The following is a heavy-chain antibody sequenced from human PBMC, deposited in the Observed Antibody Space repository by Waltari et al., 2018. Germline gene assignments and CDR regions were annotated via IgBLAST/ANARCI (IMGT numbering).Heavy chain of an antibody. J-gene: IGHJ6*02. CDR1: GGTFSSYA. Sequence: EVKKPGSSVKVSCKASGGTFSSYAISWVRQAPGQGLEWMGRIIPILGTANYAQKFQGRVTITADKSTSTAYMELSSLRSEDTAVYYCARDASDIVVVVAATPDRMDVWGQGTTVTVSS. CDR3: ARDASDIVVVVAATPDRMDV. D-gene: IGHD2-15*01. V-gene: IGHV1-69*04. CDR2: IIPILGTA.